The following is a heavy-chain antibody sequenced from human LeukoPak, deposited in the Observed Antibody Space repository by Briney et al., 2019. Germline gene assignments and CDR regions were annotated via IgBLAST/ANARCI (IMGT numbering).Heavy chain of an antibody. Sequence: GASVKVSCKASGGTFNSYAISWVRQAPGQGLEWMGGIIPIFGTANYAQKFQGRVTITADESTSTAYMELSSLRSEDTAVYYCARSLDTAYYFDYWGQGTLVTVSS. D-gene: IGHD5-18*01. J-gene: IGHJ4*02. CDR2: IIPIFGTA. CDR1: GGTFNSYA. V-gene: IGHV1-69*13. CDR3: ARSLDTAYYFDY.